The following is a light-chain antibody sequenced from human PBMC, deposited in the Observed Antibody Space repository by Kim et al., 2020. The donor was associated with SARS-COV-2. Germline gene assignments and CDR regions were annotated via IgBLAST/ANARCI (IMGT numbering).Light chain of an antibody. CDR3: QAWDNSAYVI. V-gene: IGLV3-1*01. CDR2: QDN. J-gene: IGLJ2*01. Sequence: SYELTQPPSVSVSPGQTATIACSGDNLGNKYACWYQQKPGQSPVLVISQDNKRPSGIPERFSGSNSGNTATLTISGTQAMDEADYYCQAWDNSAYVIFGG. CDR1: NLGNKY.